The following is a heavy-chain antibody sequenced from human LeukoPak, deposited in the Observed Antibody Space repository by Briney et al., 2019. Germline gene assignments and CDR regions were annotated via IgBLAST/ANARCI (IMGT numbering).Heavy chain of an antibody. CDR2: ISYDGSNK. J-gene: IGHJ3*02. V-gene: IGHV3-30-3*01. D-gene: IGHD3-22*01. CDR1: GFIFSSYT. CDR3: AREHYYDSSGYYRDFDI. Sequence: GGSLRLSCAASGFIFSSYTVHWARQAPGKGLEWVALISYDGSNKYSADSVKGRFTISRDNSKNTLYLQMNSLRAEDTAVCYCAREHYYDSSGYYRDFDIWGQGTMVTVSS.